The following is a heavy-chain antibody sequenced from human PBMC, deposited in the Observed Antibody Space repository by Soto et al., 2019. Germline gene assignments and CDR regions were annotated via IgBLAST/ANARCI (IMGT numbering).Heavy chain of an antibody. CDR2: VSGNNGAS. D-gene: IGHD2-2*01. J-gene: IGHJ5*01. CDR3: VRDQKYFRVNGNWFDS. Sequence: GASVKVSCKASGYTSADFGISWVRQAPGQGLEWMGWVSGNNGASNPAPKVQGRITMTLDTSTGISYMALRSLRSDDTAIYYCVRDQKYFRVNGNWFDSWGQGTLGTV. V-gene: IGHV1-18*04. CDR1: GYTSADFG.